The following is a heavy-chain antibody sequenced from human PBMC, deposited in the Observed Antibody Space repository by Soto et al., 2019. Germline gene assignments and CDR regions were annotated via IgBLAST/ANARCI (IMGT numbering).Heavy chain of an antibody. CDR3: ARGEYYGAGNYFDY. D-gene: IGHD3-10*01. Sequence: PSETLSLTCAVSGHSISSGYYWGWIRQPPGKGLAWIGSFYHSGSTYYNPSLKSRVTITVDTSKNQFSLKLSSVTAADTAVYYCARGEYYGAGNYFDYWGQGTLVTVSS. CDR1: GHSISSGYY. J-gene: IGHJ4*02. CDR2: FYHSGST. V-gene: IGHV4-38-2*01.